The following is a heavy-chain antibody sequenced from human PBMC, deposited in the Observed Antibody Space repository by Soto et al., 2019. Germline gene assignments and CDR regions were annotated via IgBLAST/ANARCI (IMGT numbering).Heavy chain of an antibody. D-gene: IGHD3-22*01. CDR1: GFTFSSYA. Sequence: GGSLRLSCAASGFTFSSYAMSWVRQAPGKGLEWVSAISGSGGSTYYADSVKGRFTISRDNSKNTLYLQMNSLRAEDTAVYYCASPITMIVVVKPLDYWGQGTLVTVSS. V-gene: IGHV3-23*01. CDR3: ASPITMIVVVKPLDY. CDR2: ISGSGGST. J-gene: IGHJ4*02.